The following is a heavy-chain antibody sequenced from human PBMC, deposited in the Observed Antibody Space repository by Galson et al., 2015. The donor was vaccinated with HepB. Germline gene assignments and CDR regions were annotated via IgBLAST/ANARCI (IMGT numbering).Heavy chain of an antibody. Sequence: SLRLSCAASGFTFSSYGMHWVRQAPGKGLEWVAVISYDGGNKYYADSVKGRFTISRDNSKNTLYLQMNSLRAEDTAVYYCAKGDYYDSSGYSYWGQGTLVTVSS. J-gene: IGHJ4*02. V-gene: IGHV3-30*18. CDR1: GFTFSSYG. D-gene: IGHD3-22*01. CDR2: ISYDGGNK. CDR3: AKGDYYDSSGYSY.